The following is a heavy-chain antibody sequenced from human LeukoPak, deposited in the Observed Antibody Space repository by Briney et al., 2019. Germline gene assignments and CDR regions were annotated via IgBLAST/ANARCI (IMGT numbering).Heavy chain of an antibody. CDR3: ARGVYTAMVSFDY. V-gene: IGHV1-2*02. CDR1: GYTFSGHY. J-gene: IGHJ4*02. CDR2: INPKNGDT. D-gene: IGHD5-18*01. Sequence: ASVKVSCKASGYTFSGHYLHWVRQAPGQGPEWMGWINPKNGDTNYGQKSRGRVTMTRDTSINTAYMELTTLRSDDTAVYFCARGVYTAMVSFDYWGQGTLVTVSS.